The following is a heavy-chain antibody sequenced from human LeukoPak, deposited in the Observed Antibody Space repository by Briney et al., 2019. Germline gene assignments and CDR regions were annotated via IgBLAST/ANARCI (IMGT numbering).Heavy chain of an antibody. D-gene: IGHD6-6*01. CDR2: IYSGGTK. J-gene: IGHJ4*02. V-gene: IGHV3-66*02. CDR1: GFSVSNNY. Sequence: GGSLRLSCAASGFSVSNNYMTWVRQAPGKGLEWVSLIYSGGTKYYADSVSGRFTISRDDSKNTLFLQMNSLRTEDTAVYYCARAGLTARRGGYFDFWGQGALVTVSS. CDR3: ARAGLTARRGGYFDF.